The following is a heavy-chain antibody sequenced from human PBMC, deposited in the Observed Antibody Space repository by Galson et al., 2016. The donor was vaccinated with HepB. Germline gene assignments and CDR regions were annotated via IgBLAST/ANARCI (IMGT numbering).Heavy chain of an antibody. CDR2: ISNSGSTT. CDR1: GFTFSTYA. V-gene: IGHV3-23*01. J-gene: IGHJ4*02. CDR3: AKEFVATGGVVGDY. Sequence: SLRLSCAASGFTFSTYAMSWVRQAPGKGLEWVSAISNSGSTTYYEDSVKGRCTISGDNAKNTLYLQMSSLRVEDTALYYCAKEFVATGGVVGDYWGQGTLVTVSS. D-gene: IGHD2-8*02.